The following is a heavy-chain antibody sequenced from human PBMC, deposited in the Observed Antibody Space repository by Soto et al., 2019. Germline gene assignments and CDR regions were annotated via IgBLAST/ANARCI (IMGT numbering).Heavy chain of an antibody. D-gene: IGHD3-10*01. CDR2: ISWNDDN. CDR1: GFSLATHGVG. Sequence: QVTLKESGPTLVKPTQSLTLTCTFSGFSLATHGVGVGWIRQPPGEALEWLALISWNDDNRYSPSLKSRLTTAKATSKNQVVLTMANMDPVDTATYYCAHARLLWVGGYFDYWGQGILVTVSS. V-gene: IGHV2-5*01. CDR3: AHARLLWVGGYFDY. J-gene: IGHJ4*02.